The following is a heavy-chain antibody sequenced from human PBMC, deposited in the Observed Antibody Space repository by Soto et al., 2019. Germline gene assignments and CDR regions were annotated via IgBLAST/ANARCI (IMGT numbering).Heavy chain of an antibody. CDR3: VSWMSAHFDY. J-gene: IGHJ4*02. CDR2: ISRDEDNT. D-gene: IGHD2-2*03. V-gene: IGHV3-23*01. Sequence: VLLLESGGGFVQPGGSVRLSCAAPQFTFGGLGLSWVRQSPGRGLEWVATISRDEDNTHYADSVNGRFTISKDRSTNRLHLHMASLRAEDTAMYYCVSWMSAHFDYGGRGTLVTVSS. CDR1: QFTFGGLG.